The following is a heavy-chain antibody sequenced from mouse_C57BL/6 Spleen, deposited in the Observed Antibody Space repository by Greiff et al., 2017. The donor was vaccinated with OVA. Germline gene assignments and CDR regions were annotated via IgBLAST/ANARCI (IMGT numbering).Heavy chain of an antibody. CDR1: GYAFSSSW. CDR2: IYPGDGDT. J-gene: IGHJ2*01. Sequence: VMLVESGPELVKPGASVKISCKASGYAFSSSWMNWVKQRPGKGLEWIGRIYPGDGDTNYNGKFKGKATLTADKSSSTAYMQLSSLTSEDSAVYFCARGNTGTGYYFDYWGQGTTLTVSS. D-gene: IGHD4-1*01. CDR3: ARGNTGTGYYFDY. V-gene: IGHV1-82*01.